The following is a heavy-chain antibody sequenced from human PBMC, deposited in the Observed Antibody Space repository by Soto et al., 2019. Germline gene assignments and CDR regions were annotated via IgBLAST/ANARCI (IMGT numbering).Heavy chain of an antibody. CDR2: ITSSNTYI. CDR1: GFTFSSYS. D-gene: IGHD3-10*01. CDR3: AXDTNXYASGSGVDF. Sequence: EVQLVESGGGLVKPGGSLRLSCVASGFTFSSYSMSWVRQAPGEGLQWVSSITSSNTYINYGDSVKGRFAISRDNAKNSLYLQMNSLRAEDTAVYFCAXDTNXYASGSGVDFWGQGTLVTVSS. J-gene: IGHJ4*02. V-gene: IGHV3-21*02.